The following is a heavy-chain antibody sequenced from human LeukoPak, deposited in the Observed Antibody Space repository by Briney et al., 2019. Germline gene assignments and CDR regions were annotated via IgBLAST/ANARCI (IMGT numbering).Heavy chain of an antibody. Sequence: SETLSLTCAVYGGSFSGYYWSWIRQPPGKGLEWIGEINHSGSTDYNPSLKSRVTISVDTSKNQFSLKLSSVTAADTAVYYCARGGGYSYGYYFDYWGQGTLVTASS. CDR1: GGSFSGYY. CDR3: ARGGGYSYGYYFDY. J-gene: IGHJ4*02. CDR2: INHSGST. D-gene: IGHD5-18*01. V-gene: IGHV4-34*01.